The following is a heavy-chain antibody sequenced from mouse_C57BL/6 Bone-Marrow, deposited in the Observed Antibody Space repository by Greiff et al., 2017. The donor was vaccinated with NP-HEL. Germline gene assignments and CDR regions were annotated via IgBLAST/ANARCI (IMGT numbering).Heavy chain of an antibody. CDR3: ARDSSGHYAMDY. J-gene: IGHJ4*01. D-gene: IGHD3-2*02. CDR1: GYTFTSYW. Sequence: QVQLQQSGAELVKPGASVKMSCKASGYTFTSYWITWVKQRPGQGLEWIGDIYPGSGSTNYNEKFKSKATLTVDTSSSTAYMQLSSLTSEDSAVYYCARDSSGHYAMDYWGQGTSVTVSS. V-gene: IGHV1-55*01. CDR2: IYPGSGST.